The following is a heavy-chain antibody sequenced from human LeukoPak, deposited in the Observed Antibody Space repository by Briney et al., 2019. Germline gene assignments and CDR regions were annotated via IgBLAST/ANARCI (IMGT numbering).Heavy chain of an antibody. J-gene: IGHJ4*02. V-gene: IGHV3-30*02. CDR3: ARDIVEPPGSGRYFDN. CDR1: GFSFSSYG. CDR2: IRYDGSDK. Sequence: GGSLRLSSAASGFSFSSYGMHWVRQAPGKGLEWVTFIRYDGSDKFYADSVKGRFTTSRDNSRSTLYLQMNSLRPEDTAVYYCARDIVEPPGSGRYFDNWGQGTLITVSS. D-gene: IGHD1-14*01.